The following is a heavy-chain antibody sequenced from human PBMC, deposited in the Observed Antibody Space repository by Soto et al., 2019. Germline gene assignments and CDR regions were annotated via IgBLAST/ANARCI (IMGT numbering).Heavy chain of an antibody. J-gene: IGHJ4*02. Sequence: EVQLVETGGGLIQPGGSLRLSCAASGFTVSGNYMSWVRQAPGKGLEWVSVIYNGGGTYYADSVKGRFTTSRDNSKNTLYLKMNSMSAEDTAVYYCTITRGSSYDYWGQGTLVTVSS. CDR3: TITRGSSYDY. D-gene: IGHD6-6*01. V-gene: IGHV3-53*02. CDR2: IYNGGGT. CDR1: GFTVSGNY.